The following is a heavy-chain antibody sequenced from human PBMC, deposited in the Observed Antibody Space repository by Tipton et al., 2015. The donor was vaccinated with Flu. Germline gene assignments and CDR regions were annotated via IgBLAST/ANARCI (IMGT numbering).Heavy chain of an antibody. D-gene: IGHD3-10*01. CDR3: ARSPRTTVRGVSGPEYFDL. CDR1: GYPISSAYY. Sequence: TLSLTCVVSGYPISSAYYWGWIRQPPGKGLEWIGSIYHSGSTYYNPSLKSRVTMSVDTSKDQFSLKLNSVTAADTAVYYCARSPRTTVRGVSGPEYFDLWGRGTLVTVSS. CDR2: IYHSGST. J-gene: IGHJ2*01. V-gene: IGHV4-38-2*01.